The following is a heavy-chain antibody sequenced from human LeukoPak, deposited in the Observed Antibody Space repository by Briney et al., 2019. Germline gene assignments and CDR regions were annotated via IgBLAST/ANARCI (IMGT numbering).Heavy chain of an antibody. J-gene: IGHJ4*02. CDR3: AKDNDYDRTYFDY. Sequence: GGSLRLSCAASGFTFDDYAMHWVRQAPGKGLEWVSGISWNSGSIGYADSVKGQFTISRDNAKNSLYLQMNSLRAENTALYYCAKDNDYDRTYFDYWGQGTLATVSS. V-gene: IGHV3-9*01. CDR1: GFTFDDYA. CDR2: ISWNSGSI. D-gene: IGHD3-22*01.